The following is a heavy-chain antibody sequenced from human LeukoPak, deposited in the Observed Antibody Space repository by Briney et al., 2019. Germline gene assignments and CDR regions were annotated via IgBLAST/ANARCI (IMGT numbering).Heavy chain of an antibody. Sequence: PSETLSLTCSVSGGSITSYYWSWIRQPPGKGLEWIGYIYYSGSANYNPSLKSRLTISVDTSKNQFSLKLNSVTAADTAVYYCARGDRWYFYWGQGTLVTVSS. D-gene: IGHD6-13*01. CDR1: GGSITSYY. J-gene: IGHJ4*02. CDR3: ARGDRWYFY. CDR2: IYYSGSA. V-gene: IGHV4-59*01.